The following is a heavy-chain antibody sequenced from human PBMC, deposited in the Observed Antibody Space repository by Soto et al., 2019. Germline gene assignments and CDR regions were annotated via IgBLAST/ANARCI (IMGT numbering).Heavy chain of an antibody. CDR1: GDSVSSNSAA. CDR3: ARVSISSSPPPNYDFYSGIDV. J-gene: IGHJ6*01. Sequence: PSQTLSLTCAISGDSVSSNSAAWNWIRQSPSRGLEWLGRTYYRSKWYNDYAVSVKSRITINPDTSKNQFSLQLNSVTPEDTAVYYRARVSISSSPPPNYDFYSGIDVWAQRTTVTV. V-gene: IGHV6-1*01. CDR2: TYYRSKWYN. D-gene: IGHD6-13*01.